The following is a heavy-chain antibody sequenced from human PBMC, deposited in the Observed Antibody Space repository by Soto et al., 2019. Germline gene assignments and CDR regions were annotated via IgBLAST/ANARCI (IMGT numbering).Heavy chain of an antibody. D-gene: IGHD3-3*01. V-gene: IGHV3-23*01. CDR3: AKDPRYYDFWSGYSYFDY. CDR2: ISGSGGST. CDR1: GFTFSSYA. Sequence: GGSLRLSCAASGFTFSSYAMSWVRQAPGKGLEWVSAISGSGGSTYYADSVKGRFTISRDNSKNTLYLQMNSLRAEDTAVYYCAKDPRYYDFWSGYSYFDYWGQGTLVTVSS. J-gene: IGHJ4*02.